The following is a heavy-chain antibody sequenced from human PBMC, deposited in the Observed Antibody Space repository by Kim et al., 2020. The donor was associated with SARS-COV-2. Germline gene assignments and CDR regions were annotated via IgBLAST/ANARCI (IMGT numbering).Heavy chain of an antibody. V-gene: IGHV3-48*02. Sequence: SVKGRFTISRDNAKNSLYLQMNSLRDEDTAVYYCARDEYGGNYYYYGMDVWGQGTTVTVSS. D-gene: IGHD4-17*01. J-gene: IGHJ6*02. CDR3: ARDEYGGNYYYYGMDV.